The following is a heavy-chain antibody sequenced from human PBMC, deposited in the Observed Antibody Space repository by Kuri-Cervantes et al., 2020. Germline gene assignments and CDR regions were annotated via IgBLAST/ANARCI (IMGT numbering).Heavy chain of an antibody. CDR2: ISYDGSNK. CDR1: GFTFSSYG. J-gene: IGHJ5*02. D-gene: IGHD1-1*01. V-gene: IGHV3-30*19. Sequence: GESLKISCAASGFTFSSYGMHWVRQAPGKGLEWVAVISYDGSNKYYADSVKGRFTISRDSSKNTLYLQMNSLRAEDTAVYYCARDRWNDLFAWFDPWGQGTLVTVSS. CDR3: ARDRWNDLFAWFDP.